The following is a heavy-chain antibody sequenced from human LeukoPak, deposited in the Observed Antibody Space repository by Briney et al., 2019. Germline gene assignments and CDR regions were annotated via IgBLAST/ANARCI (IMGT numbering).Heavy chain of an antibody. J-gene: IGHJ4*02. CDR1: GCAFTSNW. CDR2: IYPSDSDT. CDR3: ARQSGGFDS. D-gene: IGHD3-10*01. V-gene: IGHV5-51*01. Sequence: GESLKISFKGAGCAFTSNWIGWGRGMPGKGGGWMGMIYPSDSDTRYSPSFQGQVTISADKSISTAYLQWRSLKASDTAMYYCARQSGGFDSWGQGTLVTVSS.